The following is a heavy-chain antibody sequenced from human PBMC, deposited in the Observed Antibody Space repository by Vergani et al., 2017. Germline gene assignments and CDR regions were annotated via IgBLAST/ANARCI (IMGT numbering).Heavy chain of an antibody. CDR3: SRHSTVEWLVKLGWIDP. CDR2: IYYSGST. D-gene: IGHD6-19*01. CDR1: GASIRSSNYY. Sequence: QLQLQESGPGLVKPSATLSLTCSVSGASIRSSNYYWGWIRQPPGKGLEWFASIYYSGSTYYNPSLKRRVTISVDTSKDQFSLKLNSVTAADTAVYFCSRHSTVEWLVKLGWIDPWGQGILVTVSS. J-gene: IGHJ5*02. V-gene: IGHV4-39*01.